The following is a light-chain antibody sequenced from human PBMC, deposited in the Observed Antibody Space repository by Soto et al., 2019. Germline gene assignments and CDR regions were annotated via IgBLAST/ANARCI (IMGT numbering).Light chain of an antibody. V-gene: IGKV1-5*01. Sequence: DIPMTQSPATLSASVGDRVTITCRASQSISSWLAWYQQNPGKAPKLLIYDASSLESGVPSSFSGSGSGTAFTLTISSLQPDDFATYYCQQYNSQWTFGQGTKVEIK. CDR3: QQYNSQWT. CDR2: DAS. J-gene: IGKJ1*01. CDR1: QSISSW.